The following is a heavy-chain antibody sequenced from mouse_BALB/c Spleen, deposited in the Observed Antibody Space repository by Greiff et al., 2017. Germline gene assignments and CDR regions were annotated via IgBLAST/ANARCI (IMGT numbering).Heavy chain of an antibody. V-gene: IGHV1-20*02. CDR3: ARTSATMITGVISDY. CDR2: INPYNGDT. D-gene: IGHD2-4*01. CDR1: GYSFTGYF. J-gene: IGHJ2*01. Sequence: EVQLQQSGPELVKPGASVKISCKASGYSFTGYFMNWVMQSHGKSLEWIGRINPYNGDTFYNQKFKGKATLTVDKSSSTAHMELRSLASEDSAVYYCARTSATMITGVISDYWGQGTTLTVSS.